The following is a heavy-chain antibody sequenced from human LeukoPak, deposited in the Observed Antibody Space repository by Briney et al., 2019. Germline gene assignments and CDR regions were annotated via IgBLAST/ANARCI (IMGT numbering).Heavy chain of an antibody. J-gene: IGHJ4*02. Sequence: VASVKVSCKASGYTFTSYGISWGRQAPGQGLEWMGWISAYNGNTNYAQKLQGRVTITTDTSTSTAYMELRSMRSADKAVYYCASGGDGEAFDYWGQGTLVTVSS. D-gene: IGHD5-24*01. CDR2: ISAYNGNT. V-gene: IGHV1-18*01. CDR1: GYTFTSYG. CDR3: ASGGDGEAFDY.